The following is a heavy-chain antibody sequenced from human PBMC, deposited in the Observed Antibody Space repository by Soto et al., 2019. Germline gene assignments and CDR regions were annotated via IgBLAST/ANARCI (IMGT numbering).Heavy chain of an antibody. CDR2: INPANGVA. V-gene: IGHV1-46*01. J-gene: IGHJ3*02. CDR1: GYTLTSHH. D-gene: IGHD1-1*01. Sequence: QVHLVQSGAEVKKPGASMKVSCTASGYTLTSHHVHWVRQAPGRRLEWMGSINPANGVAQYTARFQGRVIMTRDTSTSTVYMELRGLTSEDTAIFYCARGGGVGLDGSAASDIWGQGTMVTVSS. CDR3: ARGGGVGLDGSAASDI.